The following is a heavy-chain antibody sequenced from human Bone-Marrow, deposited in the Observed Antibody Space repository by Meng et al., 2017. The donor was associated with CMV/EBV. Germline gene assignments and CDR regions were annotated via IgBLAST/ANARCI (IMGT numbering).Heavy chain of an antibody. Sequence: ASVNVSCKASGYTFTGYYMNWVRQAPGQGLEWMGWINPNSGVTNYAQKFQGRVTMTRDTSISTAYMELSSLRSDDTAVYYCARDLLQWLDPAYYYYGLDVWGQGTTVTVS. CDR3: ARDLLQWLDPAYYYYGLDV. J-gene: IGHJ6*02. D-gene: IGHD6-19*01. CDR2: INPNSGVT. V-gene: IGHV1-2*02. CDR1: GYTFTGYY.